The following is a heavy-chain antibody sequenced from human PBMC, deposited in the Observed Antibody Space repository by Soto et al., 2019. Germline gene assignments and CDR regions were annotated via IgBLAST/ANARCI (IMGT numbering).Heavy chain of an antibody. CDR1: GYDFIGYA. D-gene: IGHD2-8*01. CDR2: INAANGDT. CDR3: TLFHSHGMDV. J-gene: IGHJ6*02. V-gene: IGHV1-3*01. Sequence: QVQLAQSGAEVKKPGASVKISCKASGYDFIGYALHWVRQAPGQRPEWMGWINAANGDTKYSQKFQGRVTMTAETSASTGYLEMRSLESDDTAVHFCTLFHSHGMDVWGQGTKVTVSS.